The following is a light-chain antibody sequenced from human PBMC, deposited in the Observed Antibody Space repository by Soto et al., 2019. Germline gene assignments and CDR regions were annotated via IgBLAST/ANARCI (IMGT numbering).Light chain of an antibody. Sequence: DIVLRQSQGTLSLSPGESATLSCRASQSVRSNYVAWYQQKPGQGPRLLIYGASSRATGIPDRFSGSGSGTDFTLSISRLEPEDFVVYYCQQYGSSPRTFGQGTKVDIK. CDR2: GAS. J-gene: IGKJ1*01. V-gene: IGKV3-20*01. CDR1: QSVRSNY. CDR3: QQYGSSPRT.